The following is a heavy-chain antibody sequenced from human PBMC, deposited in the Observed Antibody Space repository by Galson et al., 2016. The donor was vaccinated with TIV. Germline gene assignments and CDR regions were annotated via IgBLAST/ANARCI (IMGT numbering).Heavy chain of an antibody. J-gene: IGHJ4*02. D-gene: IGHD3-22*01. CDR1: GYSLTEVV. CDR2: FDPEVQKT. V-gene: IGHV1-24*01. CDR3: ATVAWFPGLSLDN. Sequence: SVKVSCKVSGYSLTEVVMHWVRQAPGKGLEWMGGFDPEVQKTIYAQNFQGRVTLTADTSIDTAYMELGSLRFEDTAVYFCATVAWFPGLSLDNWGQGTLVTVSS.